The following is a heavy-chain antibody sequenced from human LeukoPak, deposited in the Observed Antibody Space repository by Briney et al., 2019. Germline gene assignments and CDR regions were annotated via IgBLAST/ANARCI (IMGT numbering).Heavy chain of an antibody. CDR2: INQDGSDK. CDR1: GFTFSRDW. V-gene: IGHV3-7*01. CDR3: ARLNSLIAVTNIGAFDI. Sequence: PWGALRVSSAASGFTFSRDWMSWVRQAPGKGREWGANINQDGSDKYYVYSVRGRVTISRDNAKNSRCLQVNSLRDQETAVYYCARLNSLIAVTNIGAFDIWGQGTMVTVSS. J-gene: IGHJ3*02. D-gene: IGHD6-19*01.